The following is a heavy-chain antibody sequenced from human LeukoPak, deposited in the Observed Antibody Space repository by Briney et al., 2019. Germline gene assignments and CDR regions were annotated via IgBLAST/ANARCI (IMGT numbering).Heavy chain of an antibody. CDR3: AAPDVGDPSDI. V-gene: IGHV3-21*01. CDR1: GFTFSSYS. D-gene: IGHD1-26*01. J-gene: IGHJ3*02. Sequence: GGSLRLSCAASGFTFSSYSMNWVRQAPGQGLEWVSSISSSSSYIYYADSVKGRFTISRDNAKNSLYLQMNSLRAEDTAVYYCAAPDVGDPSDIWGQGTMVTVSS. CDR2: ISSSSSYI.